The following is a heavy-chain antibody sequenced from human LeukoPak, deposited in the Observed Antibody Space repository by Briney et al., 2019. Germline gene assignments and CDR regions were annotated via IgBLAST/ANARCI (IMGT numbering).Heavy chain of an antibody. CDR1: GYTFTGYY. CDR3: ARANPITMIVEV. J-gene: IGHJ4*02. V-gene: IGHV1-2*02. Sequence: ASVKVSCKASGYTFTGYYMHWVRQAPGQGLEWMGWINPNSGGTNYAQKFQGRVTMTRDTSISTAYMELSRLRSDDTAVYYCARANPITMIVEVWGQGTLVTVSS. D-gene: IGHD3-22*01. CDR2: INPNSGGT.